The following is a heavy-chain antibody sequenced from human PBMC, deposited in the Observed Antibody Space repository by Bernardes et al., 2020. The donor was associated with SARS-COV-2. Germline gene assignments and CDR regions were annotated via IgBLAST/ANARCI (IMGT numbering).Heavy chain of an antibody. CDR2: ISADSGHT. J-gene: IGHJ5*02. V-gene: IGHV1-18*04. Sequence: ASVKVSCKGSGYPFNNYGVSWVRQAPGQGPEWMGWISADSGHTDYAQKFRARVTMTTDTSTNTAYLELRSLRTDDTAVYYCAKEMATVILWQPNWFDPWGQGTLVTVSS. CDR1: GYPFNNYG. D-gene: IGHD4-4*01. CDR3: AKEMATVILWQPNWFDP.